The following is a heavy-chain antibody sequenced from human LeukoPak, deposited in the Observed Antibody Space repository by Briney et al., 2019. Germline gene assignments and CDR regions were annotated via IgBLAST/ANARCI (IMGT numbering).Heavy chain of an antibody. V-gene: IGHV4-34*01. CDR3: ARKPTYYYDSSGYSPYYYGMDV. Sequence: PSETLSLTCAVYGGSFSGYYWSWIRQPPGKGLEWIGEINHSGSTNYNPSLKSRVTISVDTSKNQFSLKLSSVTAADTAVYYCARKPTYYYDSSGYSPYYYGMDVWGQGTTVTVSS. J-gene: IGHJ6*02. CDR2: INHSGST. CDR1: GGSFSGYY. D-gene: IGHD3-22*01.